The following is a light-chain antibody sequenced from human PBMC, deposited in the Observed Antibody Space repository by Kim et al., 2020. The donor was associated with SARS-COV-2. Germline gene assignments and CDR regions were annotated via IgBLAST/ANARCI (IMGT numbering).Light chain of an antibody. CDR2: SNN. V-gene: IGLV1-44*01. CDR1: SSNIGNKT. Sequence: DTRSCSGRSSNIGNKTVNCYQQLAATAPKVLIYSNNRRPAGVPDRFSGSKSGTSASLAISGLQSEDEADYYCAAWDDSLNYVFGTGTKVTVL. J-gene: IGLJ1*01. CDR3: AAWDDSLNYV.